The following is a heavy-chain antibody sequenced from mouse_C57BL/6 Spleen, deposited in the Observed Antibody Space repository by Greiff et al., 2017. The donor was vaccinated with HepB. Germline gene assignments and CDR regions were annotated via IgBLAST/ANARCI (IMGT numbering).Heavy chain of an antibody. J-gene: IGHJ2*01. CDR3: AVGAQGRFDY. Sequence: EVKLQQSGPELVKPGASVKISCKASGYTFTDYYMNWVKQSHGKSLEWIGDINPNNGGTSYNQKFKGKATLTVDKSSSTAYMELRSLTSEDSAVYYCAVGAQGRFDYWGQGTTLTVSS. D-gene: IGHD3-2*02. CDR2: INPNNGGT. CDR1: GYTFTDYY. V-gene: IGHV1-26*01.